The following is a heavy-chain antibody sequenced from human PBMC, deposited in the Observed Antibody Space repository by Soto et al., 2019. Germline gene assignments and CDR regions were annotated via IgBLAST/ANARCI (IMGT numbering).Heavy chain of an antibody. CDR3: AGELRPDPGRFDS. J-gene: IGHJ5*01. Sequence: PGGSLRLSCAASGFNVSHNYMSWVRQAPGKGLEWVSVIYSSGDTYYADSVEGRFTISRDTSKSTVHLQMNSLRADDTGVYYCAGELRPDPGRFDSWGQGTLVTVSS. CDR1: GFNVSHNY. CDR2: IYSSGDT. D-gene: IGHD3-10*01. V-gene: IGHV3-53*01.